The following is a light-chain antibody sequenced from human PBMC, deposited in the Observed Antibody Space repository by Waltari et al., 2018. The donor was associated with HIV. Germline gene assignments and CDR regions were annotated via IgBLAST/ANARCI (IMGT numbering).Light chain of an antibody. CDR3: SSYTINNDYV. CDR1: SSDVGRYNY. Sequence: QSALTQPASVSGSPGQSITISCTGTSSDVGRYNYVSWYQHHPGKAPKLMIYEVLNRPSGSSNRVSGSKSVNTASLTISGLQAEDEADYYCSSYTINNDYVFGTGTRVTVL. J-gene: IGLJ1*01. CDR2: EVL. V-gene: IGLV2-14*01.